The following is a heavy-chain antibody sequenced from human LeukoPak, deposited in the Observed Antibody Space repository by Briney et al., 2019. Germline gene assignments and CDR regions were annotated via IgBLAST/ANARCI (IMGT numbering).Heavy chain of an antibody. J-gene: IGHJ4*02. V-gene: IGHV3-48*02. Sequence: GGSLRLSCAASGFTFMSYSMNWLRQAPGKGLEWISYITRDSGIISYADSVKGRFTLSRDNARNSLYLQLNSLRDEDTAVYYCARDGNWGLDYWGQGSLVTVSS. D-gene: IGHD7-27*01. CDR1: GFTFMSYS. CDR3: ARDGNWGLDY. CDR2: ITRDSGII.